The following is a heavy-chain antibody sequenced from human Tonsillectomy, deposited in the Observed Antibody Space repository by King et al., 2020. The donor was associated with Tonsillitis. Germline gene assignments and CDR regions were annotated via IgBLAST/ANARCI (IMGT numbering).Heavy chain of an antibody. CDR3: ARVVPAADDAFDI. CDR1: GGSISSGGYS. CDR2: IYYSGST. Sequence: VQLQESGPGLVKPSQTLSLTCAVSGGSISSGGYSWSWTRQPPGKGLEWIGYIYYSGSTYYNPSLKSRVTISVDTSKNQFSLKLSSVTAADTAVYYCARVVPAADDAFDIWGQGTMVTVSS. J-gene: IGHJ3*02. V-gene: IGHV4-30-4*07. D-gene: IGHD2-2*01.